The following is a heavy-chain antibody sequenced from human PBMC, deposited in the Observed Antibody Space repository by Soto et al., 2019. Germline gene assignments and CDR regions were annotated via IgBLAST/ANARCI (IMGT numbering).Heavy chain of an antibody. J-gene: IGHJ4*02. Sequence: SETLSLTCTVSGGPISSGGYYWSWIRQHPGKGLEWIGYIYYSGSTYYNPSLKSRVTISVDTSKNQFSLKLSSVTAADTAVYYCARAGSSGSYYFDYWGQGTLVTVSS. D-gene: IGHD3-10*01. CDR3: ARAGSSGSYYFDY. V-gene: IGHV4-31*03. CDR1: GGPISSGGYY. CDR2: IYYSGST.